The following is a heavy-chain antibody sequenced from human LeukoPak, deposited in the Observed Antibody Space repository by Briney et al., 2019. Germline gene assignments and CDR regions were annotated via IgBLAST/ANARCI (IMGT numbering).Heavy chain of an antibody. CDR3: ARNGMAVAPTPWD. V-gene: IGHV3-7*05. Sequence: GGSPRLSCAASGFTFSDFWMTWVRQAPGKGLEWVANIKQDGSEVYYVDSVKGRFTVSRDNAKKSLYLQMKSLRAEDTAVYYCARNGMAVAPTPWDWGQGTLVTVSS. CDR1: GFTFSDFW. D-gene: IGHD6-19*01. J-gene: IGHJ4*02. CDR2: IKQDGSEV.